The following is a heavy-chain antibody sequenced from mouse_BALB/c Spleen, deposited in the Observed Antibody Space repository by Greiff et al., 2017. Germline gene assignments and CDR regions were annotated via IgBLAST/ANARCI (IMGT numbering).Heavy chain of an antibody. CDR1: GFTFSSYT. J-gene: IGHJ2*01. CDR3: TRDPGDY. CDR2: ISSGGSYT. Sequence: EVQLQESGGGLVKPGGSLKLSCAASGFTFSSYTMSWVRQTPEKRLEWVATISSGGSYTYYPDSVKGRFTISRDNAKNTLYLQMSSLKSEDTAMYYCTRDPGDYWGQGTTLTVSS. V-gene: IGHV5-6-4*01.